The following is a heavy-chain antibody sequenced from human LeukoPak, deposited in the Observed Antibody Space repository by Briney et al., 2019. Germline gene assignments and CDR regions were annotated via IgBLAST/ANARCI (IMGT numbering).Heavy chain of an antibody. J-gene: IGHJ4*02. D-gene: IGHD6-19*01. CDR2: ISPTGGGT. CDR3: ARGAVAVNIFDY. V-gene: IGHV1-2*02. Sequence: ASVKVSCKASGYSFTDYYIHWVRQAPGQGLEWMGWISPTGGGTNYAQNFQGRVTMTRDTSISTAYMELSRLRSDDTAVYYCARGAVAVNIFDYWGQGTLVTVSS. CDR1: GYSFTDYY.